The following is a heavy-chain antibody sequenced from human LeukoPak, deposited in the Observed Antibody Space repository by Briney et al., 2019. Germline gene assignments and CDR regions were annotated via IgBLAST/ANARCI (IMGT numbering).Heavy chain of an antibody. CDR1: GSSISSHY. CDR2: IYYSGST. CDR3: ARDRKYCSSTSCYDWPNAFDI. V-gene: IGHV4-59*11. J-gene: IGHJ3*02. D-gene: IGHD2-2*01. Sequence: SETLSLTCSVSGSSISSHYWSWIRQPPGKGLEWIGYIYYSGSTNYNPSLKSRVTISVDTSKNQFSLKLSSVTAADTAVYYCARDRKYCSSTSCYDWPNAFDIWGQGTMVTVSS.